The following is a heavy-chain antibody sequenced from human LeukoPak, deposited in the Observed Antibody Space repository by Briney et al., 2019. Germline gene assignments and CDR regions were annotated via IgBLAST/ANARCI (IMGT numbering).Heavy chain of an antibody. J-gene: IGHJ3*02. CDR3: ARFLSGSHDAFDI. D-gene: IGHD1-26*01. Sequence: ASLKVSRTASGYTFTGYWHWVRQAPGQGLEWMGRMNPNSGGSDYAQKFQGRVTMTRDTSISTAYMELSSLRSDDTAVYYCARFLSGSHDAFDIWGQGTMVTVSS. V-gene: IGHV1-2*06. CDR2: MNPNSGGS. CDR1: GYTFTGY.